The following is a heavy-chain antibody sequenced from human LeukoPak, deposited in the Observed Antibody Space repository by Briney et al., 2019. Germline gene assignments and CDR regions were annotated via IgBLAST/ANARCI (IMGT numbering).Heavy chain of an antibody. Sequence: LGGSLRLSCAASGFTFDDYGMSWVRQAPGKGLEWVSGINWNGGSTGYADSVKGRFTISRDNAKNSLYLQMNSLRAEDTALYYCARYPTYYYDSSGYKEGSYFDYWGQGTLVTVSS. CDR1: GFTFDDYG. D-gene: IGHD3-22*01. V-gene: IGHV3-20*04. J-gene: IGHJ4*02. CDR3: ARYPTYYYDSSGYKEGSYFDY. CDR2: INWNGGST.